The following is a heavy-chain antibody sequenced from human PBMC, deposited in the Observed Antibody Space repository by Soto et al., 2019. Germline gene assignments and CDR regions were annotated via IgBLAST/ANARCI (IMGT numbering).Heavy chain of an antibody. CDR3: ARTYYDILTGYNHTYYFDY. CDR1: GGSISSISYY. D-gene: IGHD3-9*01. Sequence: SETLSLTCTVSGGSISSISYYWGWIRQPPGKGLEWIGSIYYSGSTYYNPSLKSRVTISVDTSKNQFSLKLSSVTAADTAVYYCARTYYDILTGYNHTYYFDYWGQGTLVTVSS. CDR2: IYYSGST. V-gene: IGHV4-39*01. J-gene: IGHJ4*02.